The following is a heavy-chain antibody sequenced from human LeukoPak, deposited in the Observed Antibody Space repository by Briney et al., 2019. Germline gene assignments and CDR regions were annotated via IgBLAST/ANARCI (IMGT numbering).Heavy chain of an antibody. D-gene: IGHD3-10*01. J-gene: IGHJ4*02. Sequence: ASVKVSCKASGYTFTGYYMHWVRQAPGQGLEWMGWINPNSGGTNYAQRFQGRVTMTRDTSISTAYMELSRLRSDDTAVYYCARLARSGSYFSTFDYWGQGTLVTVSS. CDR1: GYTFTGYY. CDR2: INPNSGGT. CDR3: ARLARSGSYFSTFDY. V-gene: IGHV1-2*02.